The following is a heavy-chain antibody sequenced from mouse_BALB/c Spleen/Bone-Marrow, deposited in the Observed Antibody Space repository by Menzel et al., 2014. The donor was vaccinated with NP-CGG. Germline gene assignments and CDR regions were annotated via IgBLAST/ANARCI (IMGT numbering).Heavy chain of an antibody. CDR2: IDPANGNT. Sequence: EVQLQQSGAELVKPGASVKLSCTASGFNVKDTYIHWVKQRPEQGLEWIGRIDPANGNTKYDPKFQGKATITADTSSNTAYLQLSSLISEDTAVYYCASYVYGYYFDYWGQGTTLTVSS. CDR3: ASYVYGYYFDY. D-gene: IGHD2-2*01. CDR1: GFNVKDTY. V-gene: IGHV14-3*02. J-gene: IGHJ2*01.